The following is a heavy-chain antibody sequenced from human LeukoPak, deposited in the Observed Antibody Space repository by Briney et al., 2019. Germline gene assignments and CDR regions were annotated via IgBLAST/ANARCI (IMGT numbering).Heavy chain of an antibody. CDR1: GGSISNTDSY. CDR3: AREIVSSYYYNGMDV. CDR2: ISYSGNT. V-gene: IGHV4-30-4*01. J-gene: IGHJ6*02. Sequence: PSQTLSLTCTVSGGSISNTDSYWNWIRQPPGKGLEWIGFISYSGNTYSTPSLESRLTISIDTAKNQFSLSLSSVTAADTAVHFCAREIVSSYYYNGMDVWGQGTTVTVSS. D-gene: IGHD5/OR15-5a*01.